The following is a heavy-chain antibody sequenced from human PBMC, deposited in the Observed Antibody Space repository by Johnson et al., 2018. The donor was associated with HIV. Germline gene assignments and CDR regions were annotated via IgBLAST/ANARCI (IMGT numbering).Heavy chain of an antibody. CDR2: ISYDGGNK. CDR3: AKWSIVGATFSDAFDI. Sequence: QVQLVESRGGVVQPGRSLRLSCAASGFTFSSYGMHWVRQAPGKGLEWVAVISYDGGNKYYADSVKGRFTISRDNSKNTLYLQMNSLRAEDTAVYYCAKWSIVGATFSDAFDIWGQGTMVTVSS. V-gene: IGHV3-30*18. CDR1: GFTFSSYG. D-gene: IGHD1-26*01. J-gene: IGHJ3*02.